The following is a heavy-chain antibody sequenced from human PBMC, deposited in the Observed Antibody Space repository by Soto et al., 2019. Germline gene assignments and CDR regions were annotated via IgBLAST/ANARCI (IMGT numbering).Heavy chain of an antibody. D-gene: IGHD5-18*01. CDR1: GGTFSSYA. V-gene: IGHV1-69*01. CDR2: IIPIFGTA. Sequence: QVQLVQSGAEVKKPGSSVKVSCKASGGTFSSYAISWVRQAPGQGLEWMGGIIPIFGTANYAQKFQGRVTITADESTSTAYLELRSLRSEDTAVYYCASPVDTAMVTAVDGMDVWGQGTTVTVSS. CDR3: ASPVDTAMVTAVDGMDV. J-gene: IGHJ6*02.